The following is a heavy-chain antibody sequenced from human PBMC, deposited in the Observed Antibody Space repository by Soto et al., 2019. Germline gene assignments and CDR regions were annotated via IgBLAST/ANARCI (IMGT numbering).Heavy chain of an antibody. J-gene: IGHJ6*02. Sequence: GGSLRLSCAASGFTFSSYAMHWVRHAPGKGLEWVAVISYDGSNKYYADSVKGRFTISRDNSKNTLYLQMNSLRAEDTAVYYCAREYSSSQYYYYGMDVWGQGTTVTVSS. CDR1: GFTFSSYA. V-gene: IGHV3-30-3*01. CDR2: ISYDGSNK. CDR3: AREYSSSQYYYYGMDV. D-gene: IGHD6-13*01.